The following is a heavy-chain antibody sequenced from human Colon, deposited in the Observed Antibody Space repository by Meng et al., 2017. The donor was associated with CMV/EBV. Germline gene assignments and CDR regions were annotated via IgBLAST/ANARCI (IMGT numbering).Heavy chain of an antibody. J-gene: IGHJ4*02. D-gene: IGHD2-2*02. Sequence: GESLKISCKGSGYNFANSWIGWVRQMTGKGLELMGIIYPDESNIRYSPSFQGQVTISADKSISTAYLQWSSLKASDTAMYYCARQGCSSTSCYTVDCWGQGTLVTVSS. CDR1: GYNFANSW. V-gene: IGHV5-51*01. CDR2: IYPDESNI. CDR3: ARQGCSSTSCYTVDC.